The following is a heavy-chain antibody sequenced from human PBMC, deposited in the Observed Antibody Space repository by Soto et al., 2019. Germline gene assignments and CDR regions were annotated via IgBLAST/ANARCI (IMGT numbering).Heavy chain of an antibody. J-gene: IGHJ5*02. V-gene: IGHV4-31*03. Sequence: PSETLSLTCSVSGDSISTNAYYWTWIRQHPAKGLEWIGYIFYSGNTYYNPSLKVRVTLSIDISKSQFSLKLASLTAADTAVYYCAREEVAYFGPGSHNWFDPWGQGTWSPSPQ. CDR2: IFYSGNT. CDR1: GDSISTNAYY. D-gene: IGHD3-10*01. CDR3: AREEVAYFGPGSHNWFDP.